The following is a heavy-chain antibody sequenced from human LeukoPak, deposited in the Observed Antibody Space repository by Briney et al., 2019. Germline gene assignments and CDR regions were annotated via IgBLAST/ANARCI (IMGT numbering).Heavy chain of an antibody. D-gene: IGHD1-26*01. V-gene: IGHV1-18*01. J-gene: IGHJ4*02. Sequence: ASVKVSCKASGYTFTSYGISWVRQAPGQGLEWMGWISAYNGNTNYAQKLQGRVTMTTDTSTSTAYMELRSLRSDDTAVYYCARGPYSGSYLTYYFDYWGQGTLVTVPS. CDR3: ARGPYSGSYLTYYFDY. CDR1: GYTFTSYG. CDR2: ISAYNGNT.